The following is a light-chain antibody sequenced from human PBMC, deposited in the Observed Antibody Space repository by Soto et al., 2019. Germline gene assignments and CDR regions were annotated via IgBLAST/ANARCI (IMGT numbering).Light chain of an antibody. V-gene: IGLV1-44*01. CDR2: NNN. CDR1: SSNIGSNL. J-gene: IGLJ2*01. Sequence: QSVLTQTPSASGTPGQRVTISCFESSSNIGSNLVIWYQQLPGTAPKLLIYNNNQRPLGVPDRFSGSKSGTSASLAISRLQSEDEADYYCAAWDDGLNGPVFGRGTKLTVL. CDR3: AAWDDGLNGPV.